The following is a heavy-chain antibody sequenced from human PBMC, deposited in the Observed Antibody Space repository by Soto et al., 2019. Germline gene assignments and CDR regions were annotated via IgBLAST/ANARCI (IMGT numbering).Heavy chain of an antibody. CDR2: IYYSGST. J-gene: IGHJ6*02. CDR3: ARDEIGTVVAPPTKIFCYYYQMAV. V-gene: IGHV4-61*01. CDR1: GGSVSSGYYY. Sequence: SETLSLTCSVSGGSVSSGYYYWSWIRQPPGKGLEWIGRIYYSGSTKYNPSLTSRVTISLDTSNNQFSLNLSSVTAADTAVYYCARDEIGTVVAPPTKIFCYYYQMAVWGQGTTVTVSS. D-gene: IGHD2-15*01.